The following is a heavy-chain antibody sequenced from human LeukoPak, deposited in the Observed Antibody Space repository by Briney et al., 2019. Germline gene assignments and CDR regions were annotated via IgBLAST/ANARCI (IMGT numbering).Heavy chain of an antibody. Sequence: SVKVSCKASGGTFSSYAISWVRQAPGQGLEWMGRIIPILGIANYAQKFQGRVTITTDESTSTAYMELSSLRSEDTAVYYCARGTPGIAAAGSHFQHWGQGTLVTVSS. CDR3: ARGTPGIAAAGSHFQH. CDR2: IIPILGIA. J-gene: IGHJ1*01. CDR1: GGTFSSYA. V-gene: IGHV1-69*04. D-gene: IGHD6-13*01.